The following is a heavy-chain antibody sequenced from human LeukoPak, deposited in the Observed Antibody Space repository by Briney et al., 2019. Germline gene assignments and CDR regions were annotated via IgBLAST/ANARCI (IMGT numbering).Heavy chain of an antibody. CDR1: GYTFTSYG. CDR2: ISAYNGNT. V-gene: IGHV1-18*01. CDR3: ARDQGDDFWSDYYAYYYYYGMDV. Sequence: ASVKVSCKASGYTFTSYGISWVRQAPGQGLEWMGWISAYNGNTNYAQKLQGRVTMTTDTSTSTAYMELRSLRSDDTAVYYCARDQGDDFWSDYYAYYYYYGMDVWGQGTTVTVSS. J-gene: IGHJ6*02. D-gene: IGHD3-3*01.